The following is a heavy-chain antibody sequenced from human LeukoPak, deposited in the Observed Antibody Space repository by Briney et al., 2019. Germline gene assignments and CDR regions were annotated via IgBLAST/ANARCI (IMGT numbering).Heavy chain of an antibody. J-gene: IGHJ4*02. CDR1: GFTVSSDH. CDR2: VYSGGST. V-gene: IGHV3-66*02. CDR3: ARGGSGTYYSSDY. Sequence: PGGSLRLSCAASGFTVSSDHMSWVRQAPGKGLEWVSAVYSGGSTYYADSVKGRFTISRDNSKNTLYLQMNSLRAEDTAVYYCARGGSGTYYSSDYWGQGTLVTVSS. D-gene: IGHD1-26*01.